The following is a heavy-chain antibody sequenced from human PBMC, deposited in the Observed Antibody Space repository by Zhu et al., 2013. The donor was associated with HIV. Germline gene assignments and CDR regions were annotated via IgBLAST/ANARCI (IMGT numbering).Heavy chain of an antibody. Sequence: QVQLVQSGAEVKKHGASVKVSCKTSGYTFTGYYLHWVRQAPGQGLEWMGWINPHSGATRYAQRFQGRVSLTRDTSISTAYMELNRLRSDDTAVYYCSRPGYCSSANCHAFKGFDPWGQGTLVTVSS. J-gene: IGHJ5*02. CDR3: SRPGYCSSANCHAFKGFDP. D-gene: IGHD2-2*01. V-gene: IGHV1-2*02. CDR1: GYTFTGYY. CDR2: INPHSGAT.